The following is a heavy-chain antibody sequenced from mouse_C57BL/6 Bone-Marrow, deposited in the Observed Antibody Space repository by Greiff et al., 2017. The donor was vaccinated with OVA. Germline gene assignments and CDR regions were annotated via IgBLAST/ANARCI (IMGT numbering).Heavy chain of an antibody. D-gene: IGHD2-3*01. CDR2: ISYDGSN. V-gene: IGHV3-6*01. CDR3: AKIYDGYQPAMDY. Sequence: VQLKESGPGLVKPSQSLSLTCSVTGYSITSGYYWNWIRQFPGNKLEWMGYISYDGSNNYNPSLKNRISITRDTSKNQFFLKLNSVTTEDTATYYCAKIYDGYQPAMDYWGQGTSVTVSS. CDR1: GYSITSGYY. J-gene: IGHJ4*01.